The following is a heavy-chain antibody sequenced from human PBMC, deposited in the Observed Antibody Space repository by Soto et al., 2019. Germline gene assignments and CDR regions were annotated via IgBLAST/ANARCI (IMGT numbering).Heavy chain of an antibody. J-gene: IGHJ4*02. D-gene: IGHD5-18*01. CDR2: IESKTYGGTX. V-gene: IGHV3-15*07. CDR1: VFTFSDAW. CDR3: TTEVDTALLY. Sequence: PGGSVRLSFAACVFTFSDAWMNWVRQAPGKWLEGFGRIESKTYGGTXDYAAPVXXRLTMARDDSEXTLYLXVNSLRTEGXAVYYCTTEVDTALLYWVQGTLVTVSS.